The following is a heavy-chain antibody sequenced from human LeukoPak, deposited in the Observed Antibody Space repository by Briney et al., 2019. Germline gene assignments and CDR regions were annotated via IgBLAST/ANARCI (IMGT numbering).Heavy chain of an antibody. Sequence: PSQTLSLTCTVSGGSFSSGGYYWSWLRQHPGTGLEWIGYICYSGSTYYNPSLKSRVTISVDTSKNQFSLKLSSVTAADTAVYYCARDPMTTAVGYYYGMDVWGKGTTVTVSS. J-gene: IGHJ6*04. CDR2: ICYSGST. CDR1: GGSFSSGGYY. CDR3: ARDPMTTAVGYYYGMDV. V-gene: IGHV4-31*03. D-gene: IGHD4-17*01.